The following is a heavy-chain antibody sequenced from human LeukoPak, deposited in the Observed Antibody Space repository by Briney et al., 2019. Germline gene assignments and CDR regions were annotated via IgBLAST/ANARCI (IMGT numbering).Heavy chain of an antibody. J-gene: IGHJ4*02. V-gene: IGHV1-18*01. Sequence: ASAKVSCKASGYTFSIYGISWVRQAPGQGLEWMGWISTYNGNTHYAQNLQGRVTMTTDTSTTTAYMELRSLRSDDTAVYYCARGSPSRYYYDSGGFYGGYSDYWGQGTLVTVSS. D-gene: IGHD3-22*01. CDR1: GYTFSIYG. CDR2: ISTYNGNT. CDR3: ARGSPSRYYYDSGGFYGGYSDY.